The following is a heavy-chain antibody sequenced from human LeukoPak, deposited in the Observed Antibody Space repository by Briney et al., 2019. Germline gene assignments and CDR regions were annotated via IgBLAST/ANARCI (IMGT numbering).Heavy chain of an antibody. D-gene: IGHD3-22*01. CDR3: ARYPSEYYYDSSGYYGVRSVINWFDP. CDR1: GYTFTSYY. V-gene: IGHV1-46*01. Sequence: GASVKVSCKASGYTFTSYYMLWVRQAPGQGLEWMGIINPSGGSTSYAQKFQGRVTMTRDTSTSTVYMELSSLRSEDTAVYYCARYPSEYYYDSSGYYGVRSVINWFDPWGQGTLVTVSS. CDR2: INPSGGST. J-gene: IGHJ5*02.